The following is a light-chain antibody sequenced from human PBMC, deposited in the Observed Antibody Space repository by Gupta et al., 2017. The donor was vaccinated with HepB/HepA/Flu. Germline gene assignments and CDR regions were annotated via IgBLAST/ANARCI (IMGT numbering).Light chain of an antibody. CDR3: RKYEGHLWT. CDR2: MAS. CDR1: QSIRRW. V-gene: IGKV1-5*03. J-gene: IGKJ1*01. Sequence: DIQMTQPPSTLSASVGDTVTITCRASQSIRRWLAWFQQKPGKAPKVLISMASILESGVPSKFSGSAAGTEFILTISDLLPDDFATYYCRKYEGHLWTFGQGTRVEIK.